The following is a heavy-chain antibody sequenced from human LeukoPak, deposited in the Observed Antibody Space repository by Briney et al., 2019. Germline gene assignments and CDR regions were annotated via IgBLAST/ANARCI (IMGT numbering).Heavy chain of an antibody. CDR1: GSSISSYY. Sequence: SETLSLTCTVSGSSISSYYWSWIRQPPGKGLEWIGYIYYSGSTNYNPSLKSRVTISVDTSKNQFSLKLSSVTAADTAVYYSARHPLGYYGSGTYYNGGYFDYWGQGTLVTVSS. V-gene: IGHV4-59*08. D-gene: IGHD3-10*01. CDR3: ARHPLGYYGSGTYYNGGYFDY. CDR2: IYYSGST. J-gene: IGHJ4*02.